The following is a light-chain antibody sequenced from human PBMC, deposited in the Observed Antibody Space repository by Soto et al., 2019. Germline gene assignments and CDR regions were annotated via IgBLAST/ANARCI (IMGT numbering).Light chain of an antibody. CDR1: QSVSSF. J-gene: IGKJ1*01. CDR2: HAS. Sequence: EIVLTQSPGTLSLSPGERATLSCRASQSVSSFLAWYQQKPGQAPRLLIYHASTRATGTPDRFSGSGSGTDFTLTISRLEPEDFAVYYCQQFGDSPRFGQGTKVEIK. CDR3: QQFGDSPR. V-gene: IGKV3-20*01.